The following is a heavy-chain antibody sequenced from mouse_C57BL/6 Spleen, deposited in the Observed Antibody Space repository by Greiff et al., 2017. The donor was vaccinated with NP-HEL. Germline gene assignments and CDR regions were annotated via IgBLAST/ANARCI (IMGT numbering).Heavy chain of an antibody. J-gene: IGHJ4*01. Sequence: MQLQQSGAELVKPGASVKISCKASGYAFSSYWMNWVKQRPGKGLEWIGQIYPGDGDTNYNGKFKGKATLTADKSSSTAYMQLSSLTSEDSAVYFCARSYYDYLYAMDYWGQGTSVTVSS. D-gene: IGHD2-4*01. CDR1: GYAFSSYW. CDR3: ARSYYDYLYAMDY. V-gene: IGHV1-80*01. CDR2: IYPGDGDT.